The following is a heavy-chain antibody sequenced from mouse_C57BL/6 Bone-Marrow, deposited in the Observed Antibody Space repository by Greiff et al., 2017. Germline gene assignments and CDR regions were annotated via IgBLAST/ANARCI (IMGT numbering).Heavy chain of an antibody. V-gene: IGHV1-82*01. Sequence: QVQLKQSGPELVKPGASVKISCKASGYAFSSSWMNWVKQRPGKGLEWIGRIYPGDGDTNYNGKFKGKATLTADTSSSTAYMQLSSLTSEDSAVYFCARDYYGSSYYFDYWGQGTTLTVSS. CDR1: GYAFSSSW. CDR2: IYPGDGDT. D-gene: IGHD1-1*01. CDR3: ARDYYGSSYYFDY. J-gene: IGHJ2*01.